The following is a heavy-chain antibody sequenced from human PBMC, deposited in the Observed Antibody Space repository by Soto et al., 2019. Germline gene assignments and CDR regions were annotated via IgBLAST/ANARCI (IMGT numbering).Heavy chain of an antibody. J-gene: IGHJ4*02. CDR2: INSDGSST. CDR3: ARGAYYFDY. CDR1: GFTFTTYW. Sequence: GESLKISCAASGFTFTTYWVHWVRQAPRKGLVWVSRINSDGSSTSYADSVKGRFTISRDNAKNTLYLQMNSLRAEDTAVYYCARGAYYFDYWGQGILVTVSS. V-gene: IGHV3-74*01.